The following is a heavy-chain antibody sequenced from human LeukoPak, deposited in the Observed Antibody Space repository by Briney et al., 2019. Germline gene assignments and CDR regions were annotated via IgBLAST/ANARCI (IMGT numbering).Heavy chain of an antibody. D-gene: IGHD6-19*01. CDR3: ARMGPRIAVAVPFDY. CDR2: IYYSGST. CDR1: GGSISSSSYY. J-gene: IGHJ4*02. V-gene: IGHV4-39*01. Sequence: SETLSLTRTVSGGSISSSSYYWGWIRQPPGKGLEWIGSIYYSGSTYYNPSLKSRVTMSVDTSKNQFSLKLSSVTAADTAVYYCARMGPRIAVAVPFDYWGQGTLVTVSS.